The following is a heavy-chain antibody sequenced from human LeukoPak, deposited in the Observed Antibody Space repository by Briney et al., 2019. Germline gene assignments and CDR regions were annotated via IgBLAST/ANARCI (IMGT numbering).Heavy chain of an antibody. V-gene: IGHV4-39*01. D-gene: IGHD3-22*01. J-gene: IGHJ4*02. Sequence: DPSETLSLTCTVSGGSISSSSYYWGWIRQPPGKGLEWIGSIYYSGSTYYNPSLKSRVTISVDTSKNQFSLKLSSVTAADTAVYYCARSHPDYYDSSGYLFDYWGQGTLVTVSS. CDR1: GGSISSSSYY. CDR3: ARSHPDYYDSSGYLFDY. CDR2: IYYSGST.